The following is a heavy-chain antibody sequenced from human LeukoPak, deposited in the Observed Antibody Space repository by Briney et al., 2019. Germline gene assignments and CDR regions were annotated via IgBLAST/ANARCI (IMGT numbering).Heavy chain of an antibody. CDR2: ISSSSLTT. CDR3: ARDVLYYDSSGYLEI. J-gene: IGHJ4*02. D-gene: IGHD3-22*01. V-gene: IGHV3-48*02. Sequence: GGSLRLSCAASGFTFSSYSMNWVRQAPGKGLEWVSYISSSSLTTYYADSVKGRFTISRDNAKNSLYLQMTSLRDEDTAVYYCARDVLYYDSSGYLEIWGQGTLVTVSS. CDR1: GFTFSSYS.